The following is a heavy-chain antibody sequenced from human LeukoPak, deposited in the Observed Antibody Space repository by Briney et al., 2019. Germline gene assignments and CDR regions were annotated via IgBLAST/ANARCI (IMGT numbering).Heavy chain of an antibody. CDR1: GGSISSYY. Sequence: SETLSLTCTVPGGSISSYYWSWIRQPPGKGLEWIGYIYYSGSTNYNPSLKSRVTISVDTSKNQFSLKLSSVTAADTAVYYCARWARGVTAATEYFQQWGQGTLGTVSS. V-gene: IGHV4-59*01. D-gene: IGHD2-21*02. J-gene: IGHJ1*01. CDR3: ARWARGVTAATEYFQQ. CDR2: IYYSGST.